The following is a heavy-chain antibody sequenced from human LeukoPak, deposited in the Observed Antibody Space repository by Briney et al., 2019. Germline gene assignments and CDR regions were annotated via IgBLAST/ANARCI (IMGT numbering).Heavy chain of an antibody. D-gene: IGHD3-9*01. V-gene: IGHV1-46*01. J-gene: IGHJ5*02. Sequence: ASVKVSCKASGYTFTGYYMHWVRQAPGQGLEWMGIINPSGGSTSYAQKFQGRVIMTRDTSTSTVYMELSSLRSEDTAVYYCARETPHPYDILTGYYLFHGGEWFDPWGQGTLVTVSS. CDR3: ARETPHPYDILTGYYLFHGGEWFDP. CDR2: INPSGGST. CDR1: GYTFTGYY.